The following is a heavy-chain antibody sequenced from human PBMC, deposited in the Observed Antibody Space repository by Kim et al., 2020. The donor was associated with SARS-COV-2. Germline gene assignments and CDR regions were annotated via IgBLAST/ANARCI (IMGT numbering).Heavy chain of an antibody. CDR3: ARIGPVWEQWLVQDDYYFDY. D-gene: IGHD6-19*01. V-gene: IGHV1-2*06. CDR1: GYTFTGYY. J-gene: IGHJ4*02. Sequence: ASVKVSCKASGYTFTGYYMHWVRQAPGQGLEWMGRINPNSGGTNYAQKFQGRVTMTRDTSISTAYMELSRLRSDDTAVYYCARIGPVWEQWLVQDDYYFDYWGQGTLVTVSS. CDR2: INPNSGGT.